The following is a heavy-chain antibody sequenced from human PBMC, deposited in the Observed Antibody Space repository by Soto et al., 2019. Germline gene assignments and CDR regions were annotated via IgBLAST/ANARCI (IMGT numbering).Heavy chain of an antibody. J-gene: IGHJ4*02. Sequence: EVQLVESGGGVVQPGGSLRLSCVASGFSFSTWMHWVRQAPGKGLVWLSRINSDGSSITYADSVKGRFIVSRDNAKNTLYLQINSLTAEDTAVYYCTRGASGYGNFDYWGQGVLLTVSS. CDR3: TRGASGYGNFDY. D-gene: IGHD5-12*01. V-gene: IGHV3-74*01. CDR2: INSDGSSI. CDR1: GFSFSTW.